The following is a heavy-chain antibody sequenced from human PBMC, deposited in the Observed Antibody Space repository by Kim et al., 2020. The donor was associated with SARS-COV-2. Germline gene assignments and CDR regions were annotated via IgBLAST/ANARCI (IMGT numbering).Heavy chain of an antibody. CDR3: ARREVVVMPFDY. Sequence: NYHPSLKSRVTISVDTSKNQFSLKLSSVTAADTAVYYCARREVVVMPFDYWGQGTLVTVSS. V-gene: IGHV4-34*01. J-gene: IGHJ4*02. D-gene: IGHD3-22*01.